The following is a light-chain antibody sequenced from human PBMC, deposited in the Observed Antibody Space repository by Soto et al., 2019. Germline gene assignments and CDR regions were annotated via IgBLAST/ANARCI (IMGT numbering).Light chain of an antibody. Sequence: QSALTQPRSVSGFPGQSVTIYCTGTNSDVGGYDYVSWYRQHPGKAPNLLIYDLIKRPSGVPDRFSGSKSGNTAYLTISGLQAEDEADYHGCSYAGSYIVILGGGTKVTVL. CDR1: NSDVGGYDY. CDR2: DLI. CDR3: CSYAGSYIVI. V-gene: IGLV2-11*01. J-gene: IGLJ2*01.